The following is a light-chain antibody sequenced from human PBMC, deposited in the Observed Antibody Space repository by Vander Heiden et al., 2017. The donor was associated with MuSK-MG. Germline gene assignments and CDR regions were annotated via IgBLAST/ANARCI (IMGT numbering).Light chain of an antibody. Sequence: DLVFTQSPYSLAVSLGERATINCKSSQSVLYSSNNKNYLAWYQQKPGQPPKLLIYWASTRESGVPDRFSGGGSGTDFTLTISSLQAEDVAVYYCQQYYSTPHTFGQGTKLEIK. J-gene: IGKJ2*01. V-gene: IGKV4-1*01. CDR3: QQYYSTPHT. CDR2: WAS. CDR1: QSVLYSSNNKNY.